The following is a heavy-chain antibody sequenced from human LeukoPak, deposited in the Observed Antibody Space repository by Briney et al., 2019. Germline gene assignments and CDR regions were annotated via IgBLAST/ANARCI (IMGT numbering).Heavy chain of an antibody. V-gene: IGHV1-46*01. D-gene: IGHD6-19*01. Sequence: ASVKVSCKASGYTFTNYYIHWVRQAPGQGLEWMGIISPSGGTTDYAQKFQGRVTMTRDTSTSTVYMELISLRSEDTAVYYCARAVAGTEGSGYWGQGTLVTVSS. CDR1: GYTFTNYY. CDR3: ARAVAGTEGSGY. CDR2: ISPSGGTT. J-gene: IGHJ4*02.